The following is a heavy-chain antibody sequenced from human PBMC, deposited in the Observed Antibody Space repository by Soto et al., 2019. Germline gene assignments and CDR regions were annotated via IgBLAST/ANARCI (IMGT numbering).Heavy chain of an antibody. Sequence: SETLSLTCAVSGVSISSGGYSWSWIRQPPGKGLEWIGYIYHSGSTYYNPSLKSRVTISVDRSKNQFSLKLSSVTAADTAVYYCARGAPVVNDHWGQVTLVTVSS. CDR3: ARGAPVVNDH. D-gene: IGHD3-22*01. J-gene: IGHJ5*02. CDR2: IYHSGST. CDR1: GVSISSGGYS. V-gene: IGHV4-30-2*01.